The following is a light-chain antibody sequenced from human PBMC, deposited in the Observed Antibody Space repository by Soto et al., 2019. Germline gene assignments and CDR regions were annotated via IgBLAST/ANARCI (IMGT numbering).Light chain of an antibody. CDR1: QTVRSTY. J-gene: IGKJ4*01. CDR3: QQFGTSPPVT. CDR2: GAS. V-gene: IGKV3-20*01. Sequence: EIVLTQSPGNLSLSPGETATLSCRARQTVRSTYLAWYQQKPGQAPRLLIYGASTRATGIPDRFSGSGSGTDFTLTISRLEPEDFVVYYCQQFGTSPPVTFGGGTKVE.